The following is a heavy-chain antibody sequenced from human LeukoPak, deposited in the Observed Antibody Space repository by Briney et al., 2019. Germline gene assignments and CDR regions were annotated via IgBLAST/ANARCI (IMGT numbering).Heavy chain of an antibody. V-gene: IGHV3-23*01. CDR1: GFTFSSYA. Sequence: GGSLRLSCAASGFTFSSYAMSWVRQAPGKGPEWVSAISGSGSSTYYADSVKGRFTISRDSSKNALYLQMNSLRAEDTAVYYXAKVGMTTVTTGXXXXDXXGQGXXXTV. CDR2: ISGSGSST. CDR3: AKVGMTTVTTGXXXXDX. D-gene: IGHD4-17*01. J-gene: IGHJ4*02.